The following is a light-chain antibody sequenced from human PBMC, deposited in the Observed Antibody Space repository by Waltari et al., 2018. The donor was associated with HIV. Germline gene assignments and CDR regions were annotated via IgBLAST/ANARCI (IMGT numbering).Light chain of an antibody. CDR1: SLRKYY. Sequence: SSELTQDPVVSVALGQTVRIRCQGDSLRKYYASWYQQKPGQATVLVIYDPNNRPSGSPGRFAGSSAGDTASWTIAGAQAEDEADYYCHSRDSAANLRVVFGGGTRVTVL. J-gene: IGLJ2*01. CDR2: DPN. V-gene: IGLV3-19*01. CDR3: HSRDSAANLRVV.